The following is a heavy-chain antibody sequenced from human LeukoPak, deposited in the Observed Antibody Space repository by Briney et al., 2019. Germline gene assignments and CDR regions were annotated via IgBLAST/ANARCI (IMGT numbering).Heavy chain of an antibody. CDR2: ISSSSSYI. Sequence: PGGSLRLSCAASGFTFSSYSMNWVRQAPGKGLEWVSSISSSSSYIYYADSVKGRFTISRDNAKNSLYLQMNSLRAEDTAVYYCASSIAARTKYSGSEITFDYWGQGTLVTVSS. CDR1: GFTFSSYS. V-gene: IGHV3-21*01. CDR3: ASSIAARTKYSGSEITFDY. J-gene: IGHJ4*02. D-gene: IGHD6-6*01.